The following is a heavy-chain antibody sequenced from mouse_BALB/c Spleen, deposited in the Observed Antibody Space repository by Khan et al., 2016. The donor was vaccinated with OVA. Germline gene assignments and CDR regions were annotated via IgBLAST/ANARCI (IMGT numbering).Heavy chain of an antibody. CDR1: GYTFTTYW. J-gene: IGHJ2*01. CDR2: INPTSNYT. V-gene: IGHV1-7*01. CDR3: TRDRIDY. Sequence: VQLQQSGAELAKPGASVKMSCKASGYTFTTYWMHWVKQRPGQGLEWIGYINPTSNYTDYSEKFKDRATLSADKSSSTAYMQLSSLTSEDSAVYYCTRDRIDYWGQGTTLTVSS.